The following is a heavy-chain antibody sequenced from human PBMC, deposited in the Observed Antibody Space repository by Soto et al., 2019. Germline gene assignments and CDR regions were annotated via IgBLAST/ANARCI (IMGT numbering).Heavy chain of an antibody. J-gene: IGHJ4*02. CDR2: IYYSGST. CDR3: ARGRKYYDSSGYYGY. V-gene: IGHV4-30-4*01. CDR1: GGSISSGDYY. Sequence: SETLSLTCTVSGGSISSGDYYWSWIRQPPGKGLEWIGYIYYSGSTYYNPSLKSRVTISVDTSKNQFSLKLSSVTAADTAVYYCARGRKYYDSSGYYGYWGQGTLVTVSS. D-gene: IGHD3-22*01.